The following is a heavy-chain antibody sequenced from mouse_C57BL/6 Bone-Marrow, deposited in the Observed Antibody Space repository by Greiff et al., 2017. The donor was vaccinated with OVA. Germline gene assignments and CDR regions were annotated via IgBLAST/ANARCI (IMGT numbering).Heavy chain of an antibody. J-gene: IGHJ2*01. CDR1: GYTFTDYE. V-gene: IGHV1-15*01. CDR3: TRAYYGGYYFDY. CDR2: IDPATGGT. D-gene: IGHD2-10*01. Sequence: VQLQQPGAELVRPGASVTLSCKASGYTFTDYEMHWVKQTPVHGLEWIGAIDPATGGTAYNQKFKGKAILTADKSSSTAYMELRSLTSEDSAVYYCTRAYYGGYYFDYWGQGTTLTVSS.